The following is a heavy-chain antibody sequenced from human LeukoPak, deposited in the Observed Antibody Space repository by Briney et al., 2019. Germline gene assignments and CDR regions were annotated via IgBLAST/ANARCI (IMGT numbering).Heavy chain of an antibody. D-gene: IGHD5-18*01. CDR1: GYTFTSYG. Sequence: ASVKVSCKASGYTFTSYGISWVRQAPGQGLEWMGWISAYNGNTNYAQKLQGRVTMTTDTSTSTAYMELRSLRSDDTAVYYCARDPDTAMVVYFQHWGQGTLVTVSS. CDR2: ISAYNGNT. CDR3: ARDPDTAMVVYFQH. V-gene: IGHV1-18*01. J-gene: IGHJ1*01.